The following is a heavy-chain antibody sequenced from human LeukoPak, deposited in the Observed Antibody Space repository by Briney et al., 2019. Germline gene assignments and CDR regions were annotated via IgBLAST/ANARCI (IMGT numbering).Heavy chain of an antibody. CDR2: IYYSGST. J-gene: IGHJ6*03. D-gene: IGHD6-13*01. Sequence: SETLSLTCTVSGGSISSYYWSWIRQPPGKGLEWIGYIYYSGSTNYNPSLKSRVTISVDTSKNQFSLKLNSVTAADTAVYYCARGQQLDYYYMDVWGKETTVTVSS. CDR1: GGSISSYY. V-gene: IGHV4-59*01. CDR3: ARGQQLDYYYMDV.